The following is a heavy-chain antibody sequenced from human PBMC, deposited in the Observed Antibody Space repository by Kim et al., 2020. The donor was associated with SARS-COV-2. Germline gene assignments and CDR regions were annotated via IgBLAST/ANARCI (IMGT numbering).Heavy chain of an antibody. CDR3: ARDRRIAVRNANYYYYMDV. CDR1: GYTFTSYA. D-gene: IGHD6-19*01. J-gene: IGHJ6*03. Sequence: ASVKVSCKASGYTFTSYAMNWVRQAPGQGLEWMGWINTNTGNPTYAQGFTGRFVFSLDTSVSTAYLQISSLKAEDTAVYYCARDRRIAVRNANYYYYMDVWGKGTTVTVSS. V-gene: IGHV7-4-1*02. CDR2: INTNTGNP.